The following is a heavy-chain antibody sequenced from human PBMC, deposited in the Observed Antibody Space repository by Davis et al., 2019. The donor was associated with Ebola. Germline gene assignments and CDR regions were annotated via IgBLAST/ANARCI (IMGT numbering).Heavy chain of an antibody. V-gene: IGHV3-21*01. CDR3: ARAHPALRYFDWLSYYYYYYGMDV. D-gene: IGHD3-9*01. J-gene: IGHJ6*02. Sequence: GGSLRLSCAASGFTFSSYSMNWVRQAPGKGLEWVSSISSSSSYIYYADSVKGRFTISRDNAKNSLYLQMNSLRAEDTAVYYCARAHPALRYFDWLSYYYYYYGMDVWGQGTTVTVSS. CDR1: GFTFSSYS. CDR2: ISSSSSYI.